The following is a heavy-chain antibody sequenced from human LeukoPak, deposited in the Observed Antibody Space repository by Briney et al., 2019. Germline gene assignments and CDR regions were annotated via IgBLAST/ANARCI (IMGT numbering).Heavy chain of an antibody. J-gene: IGHJ4*02. D-gene: IGHD6-6*01. CDR1: GYTFTAYY. V-gene: IGHV1-2*02. CDR2: INPNSGGT. CDR3: AREYSSSSGRTFDY. Sequence: ASVKVSCKASGYTFTAYYMHWVRQAPGQGLEWMGWINPNSGGTNYAQKFQGRVTMTRDTSISTAYMELSRLGSDDTAVYYCAREYSSSSGRTFDYWGQGTLVTVSS.